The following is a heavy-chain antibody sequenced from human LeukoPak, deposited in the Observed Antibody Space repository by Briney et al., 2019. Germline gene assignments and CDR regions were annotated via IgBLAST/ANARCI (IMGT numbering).Heavy chain of an antibody. CDR1: GGSISSGSYY. CDR3: ARSHPEASSGWYLNYYYMDV. Sequence: PSETLSLTCTVSGGSISSGSYYWSWIRQPAGKGLEWIGRIYTSGSTNYNPSLKSRVTISVDTSKNQFSLKLSSVTAADTAVYYCARSHPEASSGWYLNYYYMDVWGKGTTVTVSS. V-gene: IGHV4-61*02. D-gene: IGHD6-19*01. CDR2: IYTSGST. J-gene: IGHJ6*03.